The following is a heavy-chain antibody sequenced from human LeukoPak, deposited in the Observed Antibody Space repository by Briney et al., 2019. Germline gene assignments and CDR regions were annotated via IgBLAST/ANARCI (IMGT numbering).Heavy chain of an antibody. CDR2: IYYSGST. V-gene: IGHV4-31*03. Sequence: SETLSLTCTVSGGSISSGGYYWSWIRQYPGKGLEWIEYIYYSGSTYYNPSLKSRVTISVDTSKNQFSLKLSSVTAADTAVYYCARDVYYGSGSYQFDPWSQGTLVTVSS. J-gene: IGHJ5*02. CDR3: ARDVYYGSGSYQFDP. CDR1: GGSISSGGYY. D-gene: IGHD3-10*01.